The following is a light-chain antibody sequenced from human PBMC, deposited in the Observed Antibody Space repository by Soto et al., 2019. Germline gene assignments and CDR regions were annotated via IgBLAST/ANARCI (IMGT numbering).Light chain of an antibody. J-gene: IGLJ2*01. CDR3: SSYAGSNNLGV. Sequence: QSALTQPPSASGSPGQSVTISCTGTSSDVGGYNYVSWYQQHPGKAPKLMIYEVSKRPSGVPDRFSGSKSGNTASLTVSGLGAEDEADYYCSSYAGSNNLGVFGGGTKLTVL. V-gene: IGLV2-8*01. CDR2: EVS. CDR1: SSDVGGYNY.